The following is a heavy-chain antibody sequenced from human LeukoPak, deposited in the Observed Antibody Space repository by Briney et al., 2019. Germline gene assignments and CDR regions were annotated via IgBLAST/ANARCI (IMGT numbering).Heavy chain of an antibody. CDR2: INHSGST. CDR3: AREIGGVWFDP. D-gene: IGHD2-8*02. V-gene: IGHV4-34*01. J-gene: IGHJ5*02. Sequence: SSETLSLTCAVYGGSFSGYYWSWIRQPPGKGLEWIGEINHSGSTNYNPSLKSRVTISVDTSKNQFSLKLSSVTAADTAVYYCAREIGGVWFDPWGQGTLVTVSS. CDR1: GGSFSGYY.